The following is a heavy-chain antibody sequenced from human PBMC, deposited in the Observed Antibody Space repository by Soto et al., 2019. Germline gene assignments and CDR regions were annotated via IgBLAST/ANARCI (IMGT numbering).Heavy chain of an antibody. Sequence: PSETLSLTCTVFGGSISSYYWSWIRQPPGKGLEWIGYIYYSGSTNYNPSLKSRVTISVDTSKNQFSLKLSSVTAADTAVYYCARYYYGSGSYHFWRYMDVWGKGTTVTVSS. CDR2: IYYSGST. J-gene: IGHJ6*03. D-gene: IGHD3-10*01. CDR1: GGSISSYY. CDR3: ARYYYGSGSYHFWRYMDV. V-gene: IGHV4-59*01.